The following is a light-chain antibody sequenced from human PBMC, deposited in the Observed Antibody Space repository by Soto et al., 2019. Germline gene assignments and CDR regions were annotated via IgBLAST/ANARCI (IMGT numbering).Light chain of an antibody. CDR3: QQYGSSPL. CDR2: DAS. J-gene: IGKJ5*01. CDR1: QSVSSY. Sequence: EIMLTQSPATLSVSAGERATLSCRASQSVSSYLAWYQQKPVQAPRLLIYDASNRATGIPARFSGSGSGTDFTLTISRLEPEDFAVYYCQQYGSSPLFGQGTRLEIK. V-gene: IGKV3-20*01.